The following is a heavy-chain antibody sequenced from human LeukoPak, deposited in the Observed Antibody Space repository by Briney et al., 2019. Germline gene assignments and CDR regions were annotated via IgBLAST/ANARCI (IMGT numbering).Heavy chain of an antibody. D-gene: IGHD6-13*01. CDR2: LYSDGST. V-gene: IGHV3-66*02. J-gene: IGHJ3*02. Sequence: PGGSLSLSCAASGFTVSSNYMSWVRQAPGKGLEWVSVLYSDGSTYYVDSGKGRFTISRDNSKNTLYLQMNSLRAEDTAVYYCARDSSSWYIMFGDAFGIWGQGTMVTVSS. CDR3: ARDSSSWYIMFGDAFGI. CDR1: GFTVSSNY.